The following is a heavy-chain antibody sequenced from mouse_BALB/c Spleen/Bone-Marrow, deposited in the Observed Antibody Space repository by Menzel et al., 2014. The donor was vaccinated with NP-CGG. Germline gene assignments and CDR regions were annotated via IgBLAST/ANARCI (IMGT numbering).Heavy chain of an antibody. CDR3: AKQDYYRYDYAMDY. J-gene: IGHJ4*01. V-gene: IGHV2-3*01. CDR1: GFSLTSYG. CDR2: IWGDGST. Sequence: VQGVESGTGLVAPSQRLSITCTVSGFSLTSYGVVWVRQPPGKGLEWLGVIWGDGSTNYHSALISRLSISKDNSKSQVFLKLNSLQTDDTATYYCAKQDYYRYDYAMDYWGQGTSVTVSS. D-gene: IGHD2-14*01.